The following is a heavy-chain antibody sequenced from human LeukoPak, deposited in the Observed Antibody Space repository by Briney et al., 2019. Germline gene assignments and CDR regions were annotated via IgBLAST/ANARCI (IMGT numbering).Heavy chain of an antibody. CDR3: ARLPEGGYATSLGGICA. Sequence: SETLSLTCSVSGVSISRSYWIWIRQTPGKGLEWIGYISYTGVSSYNPSLKSRVTISVDTSKNQFSLNVSSVTAADTAVYYCARLPEGGYATSLGGICAWGKGARVT. D-gene: IGHD2-15*01. V-gene: IGHV4-59*12. CDR2: ISYTGVS. CDR1: GVSISRSY. J-gene: IGHJ5*02.